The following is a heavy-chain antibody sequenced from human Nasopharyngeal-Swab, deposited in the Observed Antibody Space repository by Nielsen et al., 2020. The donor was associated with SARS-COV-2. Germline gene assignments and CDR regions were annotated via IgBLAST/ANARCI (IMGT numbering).Heavy chain of an antibody. Sequence: GGSLRLSCAASGFTFDDYAMHWVRQAPGKGLEWVSVISWNSGSIGYADSVKGRFTISRDNAKNSLYLQMNSLRAEDTALYYCAKMNPYYYGMDVWGQGTTVTVSS. CDR1: GFTFDDYA. V-gene: IGHV3-9*01. CDR2: ISWNSGSI. J-gene: IGHJ6*02. CDR3: AKMNPYYYGMDV.